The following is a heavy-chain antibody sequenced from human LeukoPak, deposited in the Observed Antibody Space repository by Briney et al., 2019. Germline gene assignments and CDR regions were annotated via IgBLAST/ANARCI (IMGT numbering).Heavy chain of an antibody. CDR2: IIPILGIA. CDR3: ARGSFPDVGALLFDY. D-gene: IGHD1-26*01. Sequence: SVKVSCKASGDTFSSYTISWVRQAPGQGLEWMGRIIPILGIANYAQKFQGRVTITADRSTSTAYMELSSLRSEDTAVYYCARGSFPDVGALLFDYWGQGTLVTVSS. CDR1: GDTFSSYT. V-gene: IGHV1-69*02. J-gene: IGHJ4*02.